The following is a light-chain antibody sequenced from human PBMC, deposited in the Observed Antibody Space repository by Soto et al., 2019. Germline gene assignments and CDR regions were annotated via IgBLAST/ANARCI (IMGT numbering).Light chain of an antibody. CDR3: PQYDKYSPWA. J-gene: IGKJ1*01. V-gene: IGKV1-5*03. Sequence: DIQMTQSPSTLSASVGDRVTITCRSSQNIGSWVAWYQQKPGKAPKLLIDKASILDSGVPSRFGGSGSGRECTLTISSLQPDDSATYYCPQYDKYSPWAFGQGTKVEI. CDR1: QNIGSW. CDR2: KAS.